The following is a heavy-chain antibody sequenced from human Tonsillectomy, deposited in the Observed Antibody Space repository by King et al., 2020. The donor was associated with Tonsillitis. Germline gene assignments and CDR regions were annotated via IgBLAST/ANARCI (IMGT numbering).Heavy chain of an antibody. CDR3: ARQYRVQHLDY. D-gene: IGHD2-2*01. J-gene: IGHJ4*02. CDR2: IYHSGST. V-gene: IGHV4-38-2*02. Sequence: VQLQESGPGLVKPSETLSLTCTVSRYSINSGYYWGWIRQPPGKGLEWIGSIYHSGSTYYNPSLRSRFTMSVDTSNNQFSLKVSSVTAADTAVYYCARQYRVQHLDYWGQGTLVIVSS. CDR1: RYSINSGYY.